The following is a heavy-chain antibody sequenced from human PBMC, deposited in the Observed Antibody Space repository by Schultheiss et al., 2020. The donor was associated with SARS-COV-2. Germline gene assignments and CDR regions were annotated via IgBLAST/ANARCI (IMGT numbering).Heavy chain of an antibody. V-gene: IGHV4-31*03. CDR2: IYYSGST. Sequence: SETLSLTCTVSGGSISSGGYYWSWIRQHPGKGLEWIGYIYYSGSTYYNPSLKSRVTISVDTSKNQFSLKLSSVTAADTAVYYCARGRGLWWWEWGQGTLVTVSS. J-gene: IGHJ4*02. CDR3: ARGRGLWWWE. CDR1: GGSISSGGYY. D-gene: IGHD2-21*01.